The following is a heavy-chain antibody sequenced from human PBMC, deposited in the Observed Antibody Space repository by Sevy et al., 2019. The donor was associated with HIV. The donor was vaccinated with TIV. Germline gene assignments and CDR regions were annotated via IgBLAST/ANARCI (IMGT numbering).Heavy chain of an antibody. Sequence: GGSLRLSCAASGFTFSTYGMHWVHQAPGKGLEWVAVMWFDGSNTYYADSVKGRFTISRDIAKNTLHLQMNSLRAEDTAVYYCARDLEFYDYGDYGPAFMPDYWGQRTLVTVSS. J-gene: IGHJ4*02. V-gene: IGHV3-33*01. D-gene: IGHD4-17*01. CDR1: GFTFSTYG. CDR3: ARDLEFYDYGDYGPAFMPDY. CDR2: MWFDGSNT.